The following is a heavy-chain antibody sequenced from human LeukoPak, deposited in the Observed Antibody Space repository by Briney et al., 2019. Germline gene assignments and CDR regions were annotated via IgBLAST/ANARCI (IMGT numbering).Heavy chain of an antibody. J-gene: IGHJ6*02. Sequence: ASVKVSCKASGYTFTSYAMHWVRQAPGQRLEWMGWINAGNGNTKYSQKFQGRVTITRDTSASTAYMELSSLRSEDTAVYYCATDYSNYYRMDVWGQGTTVTVSS. CDR1: GYTFTSYA. D-gene: IGHD4-11*01. CDR2: INAGNGNT. CDR3: ATDYSNYYRMDV. V-gene: IGHV1-3*01.